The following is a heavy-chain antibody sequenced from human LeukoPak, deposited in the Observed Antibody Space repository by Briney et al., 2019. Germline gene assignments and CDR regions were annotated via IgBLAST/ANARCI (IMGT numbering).Heavy chain of an antibody. V-gene: IGHV3-23*01. CDR3: AKKAYDFWSGYSDC. CDR1: GFTFSSYA. Sequence: PGGSLRLSCAASGFTFSSYAMSWVRQAPGKGLEWVSAISGSGSTYYADSVKGRFTISRDNSKNTLYLQMNSLRAEDTAVYYCAKKAYDFWSGYSDCWGQGTLVTVSS. D-gene: IGHD3-3*01. J-gene: IGHJ4*02. CDR2: ISGSGST.